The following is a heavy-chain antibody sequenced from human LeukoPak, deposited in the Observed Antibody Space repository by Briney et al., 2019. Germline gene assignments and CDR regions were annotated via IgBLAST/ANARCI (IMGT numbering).Heavy chain of an antibody. D-gene: IGHD6-19*01. CDR3: ARGLYKNGWYYFDY. J-gene: IGHJ4*02. V-gene: IGHV3-33*01. CDR1: GFTFSGYG. CDR2: LSYDGSNK. Sequence: GGSLRLSCAASGFTFSGYGIHWVRQAPGKGLEWVAFLSYDGSNKFYADSVKGRFTISRDNSENTLHLQMNSLKDEDTAVSYCARGLYKNGWYYFDYWGQGTLVTVSS.